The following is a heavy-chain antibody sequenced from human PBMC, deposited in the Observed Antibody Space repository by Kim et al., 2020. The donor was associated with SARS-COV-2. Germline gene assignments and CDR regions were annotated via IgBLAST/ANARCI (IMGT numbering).Heavy chain of an antibody. J-gene: IGHJ3*02. CDR2: IWYDGSNK. V-gene: IGHV3-33*08. CDR1: GFTFSSYG. D-gene: IGHD5-18*01. CDR3: ARVAGYSYGNHIHDAFDI. Sequence: GGSLRLSCAASGFTFSSYGMHWVRQAPGKGLEWVAVIWYDGSNKYYADSVKGRFTISRDNSKNTLYLQMNSLRAEDTAVYYCARVAGYSYGNHIHDAFDIWGQGTMVTVSS.